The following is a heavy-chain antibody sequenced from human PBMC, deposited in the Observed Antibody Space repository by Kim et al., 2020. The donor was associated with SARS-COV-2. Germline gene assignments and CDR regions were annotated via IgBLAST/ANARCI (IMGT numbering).Heavy chain of an antibody. CDR2: INHSGST. Sequence: SETLSLTCAVYGGSFSGYYWSWIRQPPGKGLEWIGEINHSGSTNYNPSLKSRVTISVDTSKNQFSLKLSSVTAADTAVYYCARGGYDFFLDYWGQGTLVT. V-gene: IGHV4-34*01. CDR1: GGSFSGYY. D-gene: IGHD3-3*01. CDR3: ARGGYDFFLDY. J-gene: IGHJ4*02.